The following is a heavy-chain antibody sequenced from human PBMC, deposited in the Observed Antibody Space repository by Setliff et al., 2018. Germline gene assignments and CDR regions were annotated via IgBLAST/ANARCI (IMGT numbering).Heavy chain of an antibody. Sequence: ASVKVSCKASGYNFAESIVSWVRQAPGQGLEWMGWISAYNGHTYSAQKFQARVALTTDTSTNMAYMELRGLRSDDTAIYYCLRLVRYCTRTTCQRLSGDDFWGQGTLVTVSS. CDR3: LRLVRYCTRTTCQRLSGDDF. D-gene: IGHD2-8*01. CDR1: GYNFAESI. V-gene: IGHV1-18*01. CDR2: ISAYNGHT. J-gene: IGHJ4*02.